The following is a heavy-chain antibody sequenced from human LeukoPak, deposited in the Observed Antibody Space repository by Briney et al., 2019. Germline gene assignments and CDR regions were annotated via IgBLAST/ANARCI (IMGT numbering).Heavy chain of an antibody. Sequence: SVKVSCKASGGTFSSYAISWVRQAPGQGLEWMGGIIPIFGTANYAQKFQGRVTITADESTSTAYMELSSLGSEDTAVYYCAREEVYCSSTSCYFPWGQGTLVTVSS. V-gene: IGHV1-69*13. CDR1: GGTFSSYA. CDR3: AREEVYCSSTSCYFP. CDR2: IIPIFGTA. D-gene: IGHD2-2*01. J-gene: IGHJ5*02.